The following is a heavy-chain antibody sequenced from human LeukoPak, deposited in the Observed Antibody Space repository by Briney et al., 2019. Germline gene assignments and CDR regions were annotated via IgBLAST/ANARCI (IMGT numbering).Heavy chain of an antibody. CDR1: GYSFTSYW. D-gene: IGHD6-13*01. CDR2: IYPGDSDT. CDR3: ARHGHSSSLWFGYNWFDP. J-gene: IGHJ5*02. V-gene: IGHV5-51*01. Sequence: GESLKISCKGSGYSFTSYWIGWVRQMPGKGLEWRRIIYPGDSDTRYSPSFQGQVTISADKSISTAYLQWSSLKASDTAMYYCARHGHSSSLWFGYNWFDPWGQGTLVTVSS.